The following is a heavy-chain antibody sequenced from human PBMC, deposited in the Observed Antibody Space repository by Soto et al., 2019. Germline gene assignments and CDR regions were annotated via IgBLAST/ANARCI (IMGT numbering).Heavy chain of an antibody. D-gene: IGHD3-9*01. CDR3: AKLPQYETLTGYLNYFDY. CDR2: INDNGGST. CDR1: GFTFSSYA. Sequence: GGSLRLSCAASGFTFSSYAMTWVRQAPGKGLEWVSAINDNGGSTNYADSVKGRFTISRDNSKNTVYLQMNSLRAEDTAVYFCAKLPQYETLTGYLNYFDYWGPGILVTVSS. V-gene: IGHV3-23*01. J-gene: IGHJ4*02.